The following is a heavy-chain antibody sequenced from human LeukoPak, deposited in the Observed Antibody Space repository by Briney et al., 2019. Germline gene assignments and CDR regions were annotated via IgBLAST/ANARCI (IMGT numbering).Heavy chain of an antibody. D-gene: IGHD6-19*01. Sequence: ASVKVSCKASGYTFTGYYMHWVRQAPGQGLEWMGWINPNSGGTNYAQKFQGRVTMTRDTSISTAYMELSRLRSDDTAVYYCAREVVAGILNHYYYMDVWGKGTTVTVSS. CDR3: AREVVAGILNHYYYMDV. CDR2: INPNSGGT. CDR1: GYTFTGYY. V-gene: IGHV1-2*02. J-gene: IGHJ6*03.